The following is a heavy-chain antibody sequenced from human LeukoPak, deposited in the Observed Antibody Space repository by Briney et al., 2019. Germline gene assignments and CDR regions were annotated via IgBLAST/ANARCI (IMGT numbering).Heavy chain of an antibody. J-gene: IGHJ5*02. D-gene: IGHD6-6*01. CDR2: MKRDGSEI. CDR3: ARTGIAARPTVWFDP. CDR1: GFTFSTYW. Sequence: GGSLRLSCSASGFTFSTYWMSWVRQAPGKGLEWVANMKRDGSEIYYVDSVRGRFTISRDNARNSLYLQMNSLRAEDTAVYYCARTGIAARPTVWFDPWGQGTLVTVSS. V-gene: IGHV3-7*01.